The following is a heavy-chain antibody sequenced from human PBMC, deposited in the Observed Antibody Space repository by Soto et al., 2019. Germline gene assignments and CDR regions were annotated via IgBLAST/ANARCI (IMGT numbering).Heavy chain of an antibody. CDR1: GDSVSSGSSY. CDR3: ARLRGLAAAGPYYYYSLDV. D-gene: IGHD6-13*01. J-gene: IGHJ6*02. CDR2: IYYSGST. V-gene: IGHV4-61*01. Sequence: SETLSLTCTVSGDSVSSGSSYWSWIRQPPGKGLEWIGYIYYSGSTNYNPSLKSRVTISMDTSKSQFSLKLNSVTAADTAVYYCARLRGLAAAGPYYYYSLDVWGQGTTVTVAS.